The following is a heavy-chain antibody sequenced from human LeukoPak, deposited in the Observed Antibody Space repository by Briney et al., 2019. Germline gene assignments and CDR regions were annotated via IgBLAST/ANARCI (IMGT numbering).Heavy chain of an antibody. CDR2: INTSGGST. J-gene: IGHJ4*02. V-gene: IGHV1-46*01. CDR1: GYTLSSYY. D-gene: IGHD4-17*01. Sequence: ASVKVSCKASGYTLSSYYMHWVRQAPGQGLEWMGIINTSGGSTNYAQKFQGRVTMTRDTSTSTVYMELRNLSSDDTAAYYCARTMTTMTTHGELDFWGQGTLVTVSS. CDR3: ARTMTTMTTHGELDF.